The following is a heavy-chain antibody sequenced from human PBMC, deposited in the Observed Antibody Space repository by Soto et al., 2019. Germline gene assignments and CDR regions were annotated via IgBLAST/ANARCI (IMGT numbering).Heavy chain of an antibody. CDR2: IKSKSTGGTI. CDR3: TTGDF. J-gene: IGHJ4*02. Sequence: EVQLVESGGGLVKPGGSLRLSCAAPGFIFTNAYMSWVRQTPEKGLEWVARIKSKSTGGTIDYAAPVKGRFTISRDDYENTVSLQMNSLKAEDTALYYCTTGDFWGQGILVTVSS. CDR1: GFIFTNAY. V-gene: IGHV3-15*01.